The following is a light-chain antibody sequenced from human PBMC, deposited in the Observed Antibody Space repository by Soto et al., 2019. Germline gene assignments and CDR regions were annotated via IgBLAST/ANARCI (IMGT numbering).Light chain of an antibody. CDR1: RRDVGGYNY. CDR2: EVS. V-gene: IGLV2-14*01. J-gene: IGLJ3*02. Sequence: QSVLTQPASVSGSPGQSITISCTGTRRDVGGYNYVSWYQQHPGKAPKLMIYEVSNRPSGVSNRFSGSKSGNTASLTISGLQAEDEADYYCSSYTISSTWVFGGGTKVTVL. CDR3: SSYTISSTWV.